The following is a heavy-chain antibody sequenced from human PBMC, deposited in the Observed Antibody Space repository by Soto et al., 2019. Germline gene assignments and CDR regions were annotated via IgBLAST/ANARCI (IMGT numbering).Heavy chain of an antibody. CDR2: MNTDGTST. D-gene: IGHD2-8*01. V-gene: IGHV3-74*01. CDR1: GFTFSSYW. CDR3: AREGMGFSNWFDP. J-gene: IGHJ5*02. Sequence: EVQLVESGGGLVQPGRSLRLSCAASGFTFSSYWMHWVRQAPGKGLVWVARMNTDGTSTGYADSVKGRVTISRDNAKNTLYLQMNSLSAEDTAVYYCAREGMGFSNWFDPWGQGTLVTVSS.